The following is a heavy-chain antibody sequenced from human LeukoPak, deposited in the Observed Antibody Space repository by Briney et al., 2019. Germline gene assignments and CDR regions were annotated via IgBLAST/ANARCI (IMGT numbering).Heavy chain of an antibody. CDR2: IYYSGST. J-gene: IGHJ4*02. Sequence: SETLSLTCTVSGGSISSYYWSWIRQPTGKGLEWIGYIYYSGSTNYNPSLKSRVTISVDTSKNQFSLKLSSVTAADTAVYYCARNRVTTYYFDYRGQGTLVTVSS. D-gene: IGHD1-14*01. CDR3: ARNRVTTYYFDY. V-gene: IGHV4-59*01. CDR1: GGSISSYY.